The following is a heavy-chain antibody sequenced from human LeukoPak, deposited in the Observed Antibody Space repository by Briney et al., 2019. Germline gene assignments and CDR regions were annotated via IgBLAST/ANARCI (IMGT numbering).Heavy chain of an antibody. Sequence: GGSLRLSCAASGFTFGTYWMHWVRQAPGKGLVWVSRVNSDGSSTTHADSVKGRFTISRDNAKNTLYLQMNSLRAEDTAVYYCAREGVPDILTGYQPNYFDYWGRGTLVTVSS. J-gene: IGHJ4*02. V-gene: IGHV3-74*01. D-gene: IGHD3-9*01. CDR1: GFTFGTYW. CDR2: VNSDGSST. CDR3: AREGVPDILTGYQPNYFDY.